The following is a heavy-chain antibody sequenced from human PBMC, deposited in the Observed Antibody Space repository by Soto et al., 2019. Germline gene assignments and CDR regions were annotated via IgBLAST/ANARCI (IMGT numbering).Heavy chain of an antibody. V-gene: IGHV1-8*01. D-gene: IGHD6-19*01. CDR2: MNPNSGNT. CDR3: ARAGRAVGLGRYYYYYMDV. CDR1: GYTFTSYD. J-gene: IGHJ6*03. Sequence: ASVKVSCKASGYTFTSYDINWVRQATGQGLGWMGWMNPNSGNTGYAQKFQGRVTMIRNTSISTSYMELSSLRSEDTAVYYCARAGRAVGLGRYYYYYMDVWGKGTTVTVS.